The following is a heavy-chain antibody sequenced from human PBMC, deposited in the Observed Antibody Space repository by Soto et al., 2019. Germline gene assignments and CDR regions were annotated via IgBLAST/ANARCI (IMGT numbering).Heavy chain of an antibody. CDR1: GFTFSSYA. D-gene: IGHD5-18*01. J-gene: IGHJ6*02. Sequence: PVGSLRLSCAASGFTFSSYAMSWVRQAPGKGLEWVSAISGSGGSTYYADSVKGRFTISRDNSKNTLYLQMNSLRAEDTAVYYCAKGQGGYKYYYYYGMDVWGQGTTVTVSS. CDR3: AKGQGGYKYYYYYGMDV. V-gene: IGHV3-23*01. CDR2: ISGSGGST.